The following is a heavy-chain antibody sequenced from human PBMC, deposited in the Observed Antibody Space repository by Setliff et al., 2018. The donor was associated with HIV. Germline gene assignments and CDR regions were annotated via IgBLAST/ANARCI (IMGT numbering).Heavy chain of an antibody. CDR3: ARTSYNFWGGPDS. D-gene: IGHD3-3*01. Sequence: SETLSLTCTVSGGSISSDSYYWGWIRQPPGKGLEWIASINYSGNTYHNPSLKTRVTISVDTSKSQFSLKLNSVTAADTGVYYCARTSYNFWGGPDSWGQGTLVTVSS. CDR2: INYSGNT. V-gene: IGHV4-39*01. CDR1: GGSISSDSYY. J-gene: IGHJ4*02.